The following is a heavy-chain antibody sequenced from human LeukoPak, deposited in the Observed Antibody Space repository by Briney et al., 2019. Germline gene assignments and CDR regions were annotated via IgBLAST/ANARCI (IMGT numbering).Heavy chain of an antibody. Sequence: ETLSLTCTVSGGPISSYYWSWIRQPPGKGLEWIGYIYYSGSTNYNPSLKSRVTISVDTSKNQFSLKLSSVTAADTAVYYCARDRWPDAFDIWGQGTMVTVSS. CDR1: GGPISSYY. CDR2: IYYSGST. CDR3: ARDRWPDAFDI. V-gene: IGHV4-59*01. D-gene: IGHD4-23*01. J-gene: IGHJ3*02.